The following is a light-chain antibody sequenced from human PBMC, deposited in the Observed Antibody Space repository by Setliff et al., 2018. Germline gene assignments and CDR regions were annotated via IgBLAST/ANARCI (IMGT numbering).Light chain of an antibody. V-gene: IGKV3-20*01. CDR1: QSVSSNY. Sequence: EIVLTQSPGTLSLSPGDRATLSCRASQSVSSNYLAWYQQKPGQAPRLLIFGASSRATGTPDRFSGSGSGTDFTLTISSLEPEDFAVYYCQQYGNLWTFGQGTKVDIK. J-gene: IGKJ1*01. CDR2: GAS. CDR3: QQYGNLWT.